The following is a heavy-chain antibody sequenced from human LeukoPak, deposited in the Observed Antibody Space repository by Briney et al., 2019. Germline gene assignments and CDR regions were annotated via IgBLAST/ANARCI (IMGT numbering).Heavy chain of an antibody. V-gene: IGHV3-53*01. Sequence: PGGSLRLSCAASGFAVSSNYMSWVRQVPGKGLEWVSIIYSGGSTYYADSVKGRFTISRGNSKNTLSLQLNSLRAEDTAVYYCARVLGSVLDYWGQGTLVTVSS. D-gene: IGHD3-10*01. CDR3: ARVLGSVLDY. J-gene: IGHJ4*02. CDR1: GFAVSSNY. CDR2: IYSGGST.